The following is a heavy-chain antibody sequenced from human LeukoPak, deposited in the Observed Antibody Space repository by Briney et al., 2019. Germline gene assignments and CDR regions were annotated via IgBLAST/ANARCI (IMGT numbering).Heavy chain of an antibody. Sequence: PSETLSLTCNVSGDFFRSYWWGWVRQPAGKGLEWIGRIYSTGSTKFNPSLKSRLTMSMAASTNQFSLKLASVTAADTAIYFCARLGYTASYYFLDYWSQGTLVTVSS. CDR1: GDFFRSYW. D-gene: IGHD1-26*01. V-gene: IGHV4-4*07. CDR3: ARLGYTASYYFLDY. J-gene: IGHJ4*02. CDR2: IYSTGST.